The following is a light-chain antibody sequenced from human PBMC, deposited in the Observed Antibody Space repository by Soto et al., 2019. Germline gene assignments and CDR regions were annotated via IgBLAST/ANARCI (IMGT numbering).Light chain of an antibody. Sequence: SYELTQPPSVSVAPGKTARINCGGNNIGSKSVHWYQQKPGQAPVLVIYYDSDRPSGIPERFSGSNSGNTATLTISRVEAGDEGDYYCQVWDSSSDHPGVFGGGTKLTVL. V-gene: IGLV3-21*04. CDR2: YDS. J-gene: IGLJ3*02. CDR1: NIGSKS. CDR3: QVWDSSSDHPGV.